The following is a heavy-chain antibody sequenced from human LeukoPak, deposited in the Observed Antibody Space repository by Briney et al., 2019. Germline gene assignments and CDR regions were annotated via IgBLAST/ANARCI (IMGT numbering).Heavy chain of an antibody. J-gene: IGHJ4*02. CDR3: AKDPYSGSYFDF. Sequence: GGSLRLSCAASGFSFTSYAMSSVRQAPGKGLEWVSAISTGGGSTYYADSVKGRFTISRDNSKNTLYLQMNSLRAEDTAVYYCAKDPYSGSYFDFWGQGTLVTVSS. CDR1: GFSFTSYA. CDR2: ISTGGGST. D-gene: IGHD1-26*01. V-gene: IGHV3-23*01.